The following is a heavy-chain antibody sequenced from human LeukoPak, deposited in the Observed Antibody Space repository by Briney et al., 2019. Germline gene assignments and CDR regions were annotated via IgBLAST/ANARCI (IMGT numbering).Heavy chain of an antibody. CDR3: ARGQNPDYFDY. J-gene: IGHJ4*02. CDR1: GFTFSSYG. D-gene: IGHD1-14*01. CDR2: IWYDGSNK. V-gene: IGHV3-33*08. Sequence: GRSLRLSCAASGFTFSSYGMQWVRQAPGKGLEWVAVIWYDGSNKYYADSVKGRFTISRDNSKNTLYLQMNSLRAEDTAVYYCARGQNPDYFDYWGQGTLVTVSS.